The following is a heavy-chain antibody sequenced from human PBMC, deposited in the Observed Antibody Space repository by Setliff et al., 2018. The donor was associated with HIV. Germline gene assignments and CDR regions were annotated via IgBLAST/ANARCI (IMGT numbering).Heavy chain of an antibody. CDR3: AREATYGTAGSAFDI. D-gene: IGHD6-19*01. J-gene: IGHJ3*02. CDR1: GGSISSYY. CDR2: IYTSGSI. V-gene: IGHV4-4*07. Sequence: PSETLSLTCTVSGGSISSYYWSWIRQPAGKGLEWIGRIYTSGSINYNPSLKSRVTMSVDTSKNQFSLKLSSVTAADTAVYYCAREATYGTAGSAFDIWGLGTMVTVSS.